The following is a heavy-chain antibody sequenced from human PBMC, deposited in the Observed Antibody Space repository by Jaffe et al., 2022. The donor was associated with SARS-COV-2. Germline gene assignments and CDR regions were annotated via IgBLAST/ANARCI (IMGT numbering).Heavy chain of an antibody. CDR1: GYTFTSYA. CDR2: INAGNGNT. V-gene: IGHV1-3*01. Sequence: QVQLVQSGAEVKKPGASVKVSCKASGYTFTSYAMHWVRQAPGQRLEWMGWINAGNGNTKYSQKFQGRVTITRDTSASTAYMELSSLRSEDTAVYYCARGDSGSSNQYYYYYYYMDVWGKGTTVTVSS. J-gene: IGHJ6*03. CDR3: ARGDSGSSNQYYYYYYYMDV. D-gene: IGHD1-26*01.